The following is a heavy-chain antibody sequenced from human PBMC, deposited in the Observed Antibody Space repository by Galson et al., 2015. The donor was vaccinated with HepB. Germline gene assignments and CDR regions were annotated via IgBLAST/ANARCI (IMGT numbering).Heavy chain of an antibody. CDR3: ASLTANYYGSGSPHFDY. Sequence: SLRLSCAASGFTFSSYSMNWVRQAPGKGLEWVSSISSSSSYIYYADSVKGRFTISRDNAKNSLYLQMNSLRAEDTAVYYCASLTANYYGSGSPHFDYWGQGTLVTVSS. J-gene: IGHJ4*02. CDR2: ISSSSSYI. CDR1: GFTFSSYS. D-gene: IGHD3-10*01. V-gene: IGHV3-21*04.